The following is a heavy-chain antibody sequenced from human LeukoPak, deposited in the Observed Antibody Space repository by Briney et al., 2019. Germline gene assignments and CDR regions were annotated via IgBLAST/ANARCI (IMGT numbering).Heavy chain of an antibody. J-gene: IGHJ5*02. V-gene: IGHV4-59*01. CDR3: AGNRNALGDVNWLDP. D-gene: IGHD3-16*01. CDR1: GASISGYY. Sequence: SETLSLTCTVSGASISGYYWNWIRQSPGKGLEWIAFIYDTGSTNSNPSLRSRVTISVDTSKNQFSLNLKSVTAADTAVYYCAGNRNALGDVNWLDPWGQGTLVTVSS. CDR2: IYDTGST.